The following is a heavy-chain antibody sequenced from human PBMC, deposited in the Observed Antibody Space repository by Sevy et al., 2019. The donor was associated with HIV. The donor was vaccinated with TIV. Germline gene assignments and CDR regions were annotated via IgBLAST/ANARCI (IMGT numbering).Heavy chain of an antibody. V-gene: IGHV3-23*01. CDR1: GFTFSSYA. CDR3: AKDYTGRVVVVGATRYYGMDV. CDR2: ISGSGGST. D-gene: IGHD2-15*01. J-gene: IGHJ6*02. Sequence: GGSLRLSCAASGFTFSSYAMSWVRQAPGKGLEWVSAISGSGGSTYYADSVKGRFTISRDNSKNTLYLQMNSLRAEDTAVYCCAKDYTGRVVVVGATRYYGMDVWGQGTTVTVSS.